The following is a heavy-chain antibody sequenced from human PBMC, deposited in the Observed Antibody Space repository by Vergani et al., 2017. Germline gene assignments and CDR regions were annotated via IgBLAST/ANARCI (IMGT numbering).Heavy chain of an antibody. J-gene: IGHJ4*02. Sequence: QVQLVQSGGGVVQPGGSLRLSCVASGFTFNRYGMQWVRQAPGKGLEWVAYVLFDGSNEYYADSVKGRFIVSRDNSNDALYLQMHSLRTEDTAVYYCARDLAYCHEGSCALWGQGSVVTVSS. D-gene: IGHD2-15*01. CDR2: VLFDGSNE. V-gene: IGHV3-30*02. CDR1: GFTFNRYG. CDR3: ARDLAYCHEGSCAL.